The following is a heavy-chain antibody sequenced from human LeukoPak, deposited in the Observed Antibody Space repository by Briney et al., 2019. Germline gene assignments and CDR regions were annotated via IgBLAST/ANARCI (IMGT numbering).Heavy chain of an antibody. J-gene: IGHJ4*02. CDR3: ARDYGARGYYFDY. V-gene: IGHV1-18*01. CDR1: GYTFTSYG. CDR2: ISAYNGNT. D-gene: IGHD4-17*01. Sequence: ASVKVSCKASGYTFTSYGISWVRQAPGQGLEWMGWISAYNGNTNYAQKLQGRVTMTRDTSTSTVYMELSSLRSEDTAVYYCARDYGARGYYFDYWGQGTLVTVSS.